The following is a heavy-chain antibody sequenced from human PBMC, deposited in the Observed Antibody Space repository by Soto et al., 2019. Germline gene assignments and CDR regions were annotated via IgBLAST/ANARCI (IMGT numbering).Heavy chain of an antibody. J-gene: IGHJ5*02. CDR2: IIPILGIA. V-gene: IGHV1-69*08. CDR1: GGTFSSYT. CDR3: ARDRGCTNGVCYSYNWFDP. D-gene: IGHD2-8*01. Sequence: QVQLVQSGAEVKKPGSSVKVSCKASGGTFSSYTISWVRQAPGQGLEWMGRIIPILGIANYAQKFQGRVTITADKSTSTAYMALSSLRSEDTAVYYCARDRGCTNGVCYSYNWFDPWGQGTLVTVSS.